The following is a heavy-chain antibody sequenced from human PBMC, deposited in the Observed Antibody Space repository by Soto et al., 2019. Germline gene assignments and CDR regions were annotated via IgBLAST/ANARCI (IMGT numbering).Heavy chain of an antibody. D-gene: IGHD2-8*01. CDR3: ARNGALDY. V-gene: IGHV4-30-4*01. Sequence: PSETLSLTCTVSGGSISSGDYYWSWIRQPPGKGLEWIGYILYSGTTNYNPSLESRLTISVDTSKNQFSLKLTSVTAADTAVYYCARNGALDYWGRGTPVTVSS. CDR1: GGSISSGDYY. J-gene: IGHJ4*02. CDR2: ILYSGTT.